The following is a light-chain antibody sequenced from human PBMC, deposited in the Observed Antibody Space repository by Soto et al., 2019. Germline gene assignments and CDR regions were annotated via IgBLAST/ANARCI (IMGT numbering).Light chain of an antibody. CDR1: QSVSSY. CDR2: GAS. V-gene: IGKV3-20*01. J-gene: IGKJ3*01. CDR3: QQYGSSPRVT. Sequence: EIVLTQSPGTLSLSPGERATLSCRASQSVSSYIAWYQQKLGQAPRLLIYGASSRATGIPDRFSGSGSGTDFNLTISRLEPEDFAVYYCQQYGSSPRVTFGPGTKVDFK.